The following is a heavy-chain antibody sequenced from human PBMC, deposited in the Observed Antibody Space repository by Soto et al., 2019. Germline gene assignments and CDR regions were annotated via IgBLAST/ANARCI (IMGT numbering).Heavy chain of an antibody. D-gene: IGHD6-13*01. Sequence: ASVKVSCKVSRYTLTELSMHWVRQAPGKGLEWMGGFDPEDGETIYAQKFQGRVTMTEDTSTDTAYMELSSLRSEDTAVYYCATHSIAAAENWFDPWGQGTLVTLSS. V-gene: IGHV1-24*01. CDR1: RYTLTELS. J-gene: IGHJ5*02. CDR2: FDPEDGET. CDR3: ATHSIAAAENWFDP.